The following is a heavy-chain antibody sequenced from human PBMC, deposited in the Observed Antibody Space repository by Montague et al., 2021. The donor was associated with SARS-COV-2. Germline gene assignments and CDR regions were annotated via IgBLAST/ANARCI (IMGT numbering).Heavy chain of an antibody. CDR3: ARTGSLRGSSRLSKYWYFDL. V-gene: IGHV4-4*02. CDR2: IYHSGST. J-gene: IGHJ2*01. D-gene: IGHD6-13*01. CDR1: GGSIRSNNW. Sequence: SETLSLTCAVSGGSIRSNNWWSWVRQPPGKGLEWIGEIYHSGSTNYNPSLTSRVTMSVDKSENQFSLKLNSLTAADTAVYYCARTGSLRGSSRLSKYWYFDLWGRGSLVTVSS.